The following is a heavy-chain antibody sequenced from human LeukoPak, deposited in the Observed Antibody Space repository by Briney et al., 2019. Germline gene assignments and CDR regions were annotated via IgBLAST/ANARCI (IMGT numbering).Heavy chain of an antibody. CDR2: INSDGSST. J-gene: IGHJ4*02. CDR3: ARGRGYSGYDLGY. CDR1: GFTFSSYW. D-gene: IGHD5-12*01. Sequence: GGSLRLSCAASGFTFSSYWMHWVRHAPGKGLVWVSRINSDGSSTSYADSVKGRFTISRDNAKNTLYLQMNSLRAEDTAVYYCARGRGYSGYDLGYWGQGTLVTVSS. V-gene: IGHV3-74*01.